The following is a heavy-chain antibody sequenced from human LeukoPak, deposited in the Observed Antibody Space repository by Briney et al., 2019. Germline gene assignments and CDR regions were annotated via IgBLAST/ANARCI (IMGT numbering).Heavy chain of an antibody. D-gene: IGHD5-18*01. CDR2: IYYSGNT. CDR3: ARHAARGRGYFYYFDY. Sequence: SETLSLTCTVSGGSISNDNYYWGWIRQPPGKGLEWIGSIYYSGNTYYSPSLKSRVTIFVDTSKNQFSLTLSFVTAADTAVYYCARHAARGRGYFYYFDYWGQGTLVTVSS. CDR1: GGSISNDNYY. J-gene: IGHJ4*02. V-gene: IGHV4-39*01.